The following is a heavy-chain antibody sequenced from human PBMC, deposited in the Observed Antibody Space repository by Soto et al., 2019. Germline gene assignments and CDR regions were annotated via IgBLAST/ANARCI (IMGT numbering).Heavy chain of an antibody. Sequence: GGSLRLSCAASGFTFSSYWMSWVRQAPGKGLEWVANIKQDGSEKYYVDSVKGRFTISRDNAKNSLYLQMNSLRAEDTAVYYFARDQAYSNRIGYYYYMDVWGKGTTVTVSS. D-gene: IGHD4-4*01. CDR3: ARDQAYSNRIGYYYYMDV. CDR1: GFTFSSYW. J-gene: IGHJ6*03. CDR2: IKQDGSEK. V-gene: IGHV3-7*01.